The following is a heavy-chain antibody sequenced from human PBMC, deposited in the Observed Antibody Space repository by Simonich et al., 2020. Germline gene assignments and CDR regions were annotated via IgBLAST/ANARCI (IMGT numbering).Heavy chain of an antibody. CDR1: GFTFSSYA. J-gene: IGHJ3*02. V-gene: IGHV3-23*01. CDR3: AKDLGERITMIVVVIDAFDI. CDR2: ISGSGGST. Sequence: GGGLVQPGGSLRLSCAASGFTFSSYAMSWVRQAPGEGLEWVSAISGSGGSTYYADSVKGRFTISRDNSKNTLYLQMNSLRAEDTAVYYCAKDLGERITMIVVVIDAFDIWGQGTKVTVSS. D-gene: IGHD3-22*01.